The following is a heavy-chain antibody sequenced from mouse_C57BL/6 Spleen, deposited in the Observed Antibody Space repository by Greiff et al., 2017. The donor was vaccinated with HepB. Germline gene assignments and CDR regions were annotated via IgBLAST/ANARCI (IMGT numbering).Heavy chain of an antibody. Sequence: VQLQHSGAELVRPGASVKLSCTASGFNIKDYYMHWVKQRPEQGLEWIGRIDPEDGDTEYAPKFQGTATMTADTSSTTAYLRLSSLTSEDTAVYYCTTSKSNYDYFDYWGQGTTLTVSS. CDR2: IDPEDGDT. CDR3: TTSKSNYDYFDY. V-gene: IGHV14-1*01. D-gene: IGHD2-5*01. J-gene: IGHJ2*01. CDR1: GFNIKDYY.